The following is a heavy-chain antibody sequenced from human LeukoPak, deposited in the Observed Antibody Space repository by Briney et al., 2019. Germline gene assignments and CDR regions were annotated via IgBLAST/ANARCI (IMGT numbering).Heavy chain of an antibody. CDR2: MYTDGGT. CDR1: GFTVSTNY. J-gene: IGHJ6*02. D-gene: IGHD4-11*01. CDR3: ARHYSNSLYYYYGLDV. Sequence: GGSLRLSCAVSGFTVSTNYMSWVRQAAGEGLEWVSLMYTDGGTLYADSVKGRFTISRDSSKNTLFLQMNSLRAEDTAVYYCARHYSNSLYYYYGLDVWGQGTTVTVSS. V-gene: IGHV3-66*04.